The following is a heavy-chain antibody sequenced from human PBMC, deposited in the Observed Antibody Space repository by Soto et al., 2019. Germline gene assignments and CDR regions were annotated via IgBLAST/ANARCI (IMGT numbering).Heavy chain of an antibody. V-gene: IGHV4-39*01. CDR1: GGSISSSSYY. J-gene: IGHJ5*02. Sequence: PSETLSLTCTVSGGSISSSSYYWGWIRQPPGKGLEWIGSIYYSGSTYYNPSLKSRVTISVDTSKNQFSLKLSSVTAADTAVYYCARRGDYGAFHNWFDPWGQGTLVTVSS. CDR2: IYYSGST. CDR3: ARRGDYGAFHNWFDP. D-gene: IGHD4-17*01.